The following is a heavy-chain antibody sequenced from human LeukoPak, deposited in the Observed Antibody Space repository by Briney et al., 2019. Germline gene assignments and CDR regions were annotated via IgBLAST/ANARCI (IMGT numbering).Heavy chain of an antibody. J-gene: IGHJ4*02. CDR1: GFTFSSYW. CDR3: AREVGETYYYDSSGYYYDY. D-gene: IGHD3-22*01. V-gene: IGHV3-74*01. CDR2: INSDGSST. Sequence: GGSLRLSCAASGFTFSSYWMHWVRQAPGKGLVWVSRINSDGSSTSYADSVKGRFTISRDNAKNTLYLQMDSLRAEDTAVYYCAREVGETYYYDSSGYYYDYWGQGTLVTVSS.